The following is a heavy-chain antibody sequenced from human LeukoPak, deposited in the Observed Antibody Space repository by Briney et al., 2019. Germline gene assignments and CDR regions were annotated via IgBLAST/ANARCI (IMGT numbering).Heavy chain of an antibody. CDR1: GDSVSSNSDA. D-gene: IGHD6-13*01. V-gene: IGHV6-1*01. CDR2: TYYRSKWYN. Sequence: SQTLSLTCAISGDSVSSNSDAWNWIRQSPSRGLEWLGRTYYRSKWYNDYAVSVKSRITVNPETSKNQFSLQLNSVTPEDTAVYYCAREGEQQLACDAFDIWGQGTMVTVSS. J-gene: IGHJ3*02. CDR3: AREGEQQLACDAFDI.